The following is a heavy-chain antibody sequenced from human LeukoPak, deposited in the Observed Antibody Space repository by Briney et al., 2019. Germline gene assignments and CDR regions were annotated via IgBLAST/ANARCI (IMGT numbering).Heavy chain of an antibody. CDR1: GFTFSSYS. D-gene: IGHD3-10*01. CDR3: ARGSPWELDC. J-gene: IGHJ4*02. Sequence: GSLRLSCVISGFTFSSYSMNWVRQAPGKGLDWVSYISSSSGAIYYADSVRGRFTISRDNAKNSLYMQMNSLRDEDTAVYYCARGSPWELDCWGQGTLVTVSS. V-gene: IGHV3-48*02. CDR2: ISSSSGAI.